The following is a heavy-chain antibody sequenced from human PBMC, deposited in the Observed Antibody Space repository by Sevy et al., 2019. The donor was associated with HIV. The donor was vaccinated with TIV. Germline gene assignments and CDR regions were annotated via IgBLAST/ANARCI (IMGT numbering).Heavy chain of an antibody. CDR3: AREKWELPNQNYFDY. J-gene: IGHJ4*02. Sequence: GGSLKLSCAASGFTFSSYAMYWVRQAPGKGLEWVAVISYDGSNKYYADSVKGRFTISRDNSKNTLYLQMNSLRAEDTAVYYCAREKWELPNQNYFDYWGQGTLVTVSS. CDR1: GFTFSSYA. CDR2: ISYDGSNK. V-gene: IGHV3-30*04. D-gene: IGHD1-26*01.